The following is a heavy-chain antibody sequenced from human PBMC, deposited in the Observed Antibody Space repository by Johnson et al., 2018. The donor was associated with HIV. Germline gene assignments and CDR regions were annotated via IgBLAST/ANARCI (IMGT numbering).Heavy chain of an antibody. V-gene: IGHV3-13*01. CDR1: GFTFSSYD. CDR3: ARALARLDAFDI. CDR2: IGPAGDA. J-gene: IGHJ3*02. Sequence: VQLVESGGGLVKPGGSLRLSCAASGFTFSSYDMHWVRQTTGKGLEWVSAIGPAGDAYYPGSVKGRFTISRENAKNSLYLQMNSLRAGDTAVYYCARALARLDAFDIWGQGTMVTVSS.